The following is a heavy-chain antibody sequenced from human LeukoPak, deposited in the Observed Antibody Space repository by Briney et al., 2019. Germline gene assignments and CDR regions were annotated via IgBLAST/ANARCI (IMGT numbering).Heavy chain of an antibody. V-gene: IGHV3-20*04. J-gene: IGHJ5*02. CDR1: GFTFSSYE. Sequence: PGGSLRLSCAASGFTFSSYEMNWVRQAPGKGLEWVSGINWNGGSTGYADSVKGRFTISRDNAKNSLYLQMNSLRAEDTALYYCARDRGIGDGGNWFDPWGQGTLVTVSS. D-gene: IGHD3-16*01. CDR3: ARDRGIGDGGNWFDP. CDR2: INWNGGST.